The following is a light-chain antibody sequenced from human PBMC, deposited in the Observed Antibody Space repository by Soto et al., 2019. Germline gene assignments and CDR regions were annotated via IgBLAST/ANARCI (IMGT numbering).Light chain of an antibody. V-gene: IGLV2-23*02. J-gene: IGLJ2*01. Sequence: QSVLTQPASVSGSPGQSITISCTGTRSDVGSYNLVSWYQQHPGKAPKLMIYEVSKRPSGVSNRFSGSKSGNTASLTISGRQAEDEADYYCSSYAGSSVVFGGGTKVTVL. CDR1: RSDVGSYNL. CDR3: SSYAGSSVV. CDR2: EVS.